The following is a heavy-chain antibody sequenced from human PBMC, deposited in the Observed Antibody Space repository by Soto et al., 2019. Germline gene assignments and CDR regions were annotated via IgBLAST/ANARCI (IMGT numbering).Heavy chain of an antibody. V-gene: IGHV3-21*01. CDR3: AREGSLDDGSVSTCLDY. Sequence: EVQLVESGGGLVKPGGSLRLSCEASGFTFSSYSMNWVRQAPGKGLEWVSSISTTSNYIYYANSVKGRFTISRANAKNLLYLQMHSLRAEATAVDYCAREGSLDDGSVSTCLDYWGQGTLVTVSS. CDR2: ISTTSNYI. CDR1: GFTFSSYS. J-gene: IGHJ4*02. D-gene: IGHD3-10*01.